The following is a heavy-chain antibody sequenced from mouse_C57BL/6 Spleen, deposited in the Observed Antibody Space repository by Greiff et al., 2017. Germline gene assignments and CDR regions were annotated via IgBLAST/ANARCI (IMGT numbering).Heavy chain of an antibody. CDR3: ARWKENFDY. V-gene: IGHV1-42*01. Sequence: VQLQQSGPELVKPGASVKISCKASGYSFTGYYMNWVKQSPEKSLEWIGEINPSTGGTTYNQKFKAKATLTVDKSSSTAYMQLKSLTSEDAAVYYCARWKENFDYWGQGTTLTVSS. CDR1: GYSFTGYY. CDR2: INPSTGGT. J-gene: IGHJ2*01.